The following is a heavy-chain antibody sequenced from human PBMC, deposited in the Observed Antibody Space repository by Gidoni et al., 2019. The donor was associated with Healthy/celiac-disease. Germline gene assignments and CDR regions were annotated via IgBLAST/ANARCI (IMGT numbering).Heavy chain of an antibody. D-gene: IGHD6-13*01. J-gene: IGHJ6*02. CDR3: ARGGSSSWYYYGMDV. Sequence: QVQLQQWGAGLLKPSETLSLTCAVYGGSFSGYYWSWIRQPPGKGLEWIGEINHSGSTNYNPSLKSRVTIAVDTSKNQFSLKLSSVTAADTAVYYCARGGSSSWYYYGMDVWGQGTTVTVSS. V-gene: IGHV4-34*01. CDR1: GGSFSGYY. CDR2: INHSGST.